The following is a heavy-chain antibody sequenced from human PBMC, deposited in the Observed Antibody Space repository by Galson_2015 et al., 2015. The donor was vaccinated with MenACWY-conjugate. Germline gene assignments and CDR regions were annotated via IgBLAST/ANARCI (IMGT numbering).Heavy chain of an antibody. Sequence: SLRLSCAASGFTFNSYAMNWVRQAPGQGLAWVAGIVSSGGDTNYADSVKGRFTISRDNAENTLYLHMSSLRAEDTALYYCAKDSGSSGWYYFDSWGQGAPVTVSS. V-gene: IGHV3-23*01. J-gene: IGHJ4*02. CDR3: AKDSGSSGWYYFDS. CDR1: GFTFNSYA. D-gene: IGHD6-19*01. CDR2: IVSSGGDT.